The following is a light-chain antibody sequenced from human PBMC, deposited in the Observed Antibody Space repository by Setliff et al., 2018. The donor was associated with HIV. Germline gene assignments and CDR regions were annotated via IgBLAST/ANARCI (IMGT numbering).Light chain of an antibody. Sequence: QSALTQPPSASGTPGQRVTTSCSGSSSIIGSNTVNWYQQLPGTAPKLLIYANNQRPSGVPDRFSGSKSGTSASLAISGLRSGDEADYYCATSDDSLSAVVFGGGTKVTVL. CDR1: SSIIGSNT. J-gene: IGLJ2*01. CDR3: ATSDDSLSAVV. V-gene: IGLV1-44*01. CDR2: ANN.